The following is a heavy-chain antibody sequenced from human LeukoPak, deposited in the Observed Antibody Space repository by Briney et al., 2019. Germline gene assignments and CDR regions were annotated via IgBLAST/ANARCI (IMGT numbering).Heavy chain of an antibody. V-gene: IGHV3-30-3*01. Sequence: GGSLRLSCEASGFTFSSYAFHWVRQAPGKGLEWVAFLSSDGNSKYYADSVKGRFTISRDNSKNTLYLQMNSLRAEDTAVYYCAKDIEEWLVKGGGCFDYWGQGTLVTVSS. J-gene: IGHJ4*02. CDR3: AKDIEEWLVKGGGCFDY. CDR2: LSSDGNSK. CDR1: GFTFSSYA. D-gene: IGHD6-19*01.